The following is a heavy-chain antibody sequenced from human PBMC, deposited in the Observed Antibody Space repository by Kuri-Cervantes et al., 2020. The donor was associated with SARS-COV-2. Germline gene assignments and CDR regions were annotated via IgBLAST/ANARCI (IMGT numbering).Heavy chain of an antibody. Sequence: ASVKVSCKASGYTFTGYYMHWVRQAPGQGLEWMGWINPNSGGTNYAQEFQGRVTMTRDTSISTAYMELSRLRSDDTAVYYCARVELWPLLNPFFDYWGQGTLVTVSS. CDR2: INPNSGGT. D-gene: IGHD5-18*01. CDR1: GYTFTGYY. J-gene: IGHJ4*02. V-gene: IGHV1-2*02. CDR3: ARVELWPLLNPFFDY.